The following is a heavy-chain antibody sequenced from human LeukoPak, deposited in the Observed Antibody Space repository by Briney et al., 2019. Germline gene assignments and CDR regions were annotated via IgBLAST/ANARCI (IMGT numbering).Heavy chain of an antibody. Sequence: ASVKVSCKASGYTFTSYYMHWVRQAPGQGLEWMGWISAYNGNTNYAQKLQGRVTMTTDTSTSTAYMELRSLRSDDTAVYYCARDVLKGYYDFWSGYYKDNWFDPWGQGTLVTVSS. V-gene: IGHV1-18*04. CDR2: ISAYNGNT. D-gene: IGHD3-3*01. CDR1: GYTFTSYY. J-gene: IGHJ5*02. CDR3: ARDVLKGYYDFWSGYYKDNWFDP.